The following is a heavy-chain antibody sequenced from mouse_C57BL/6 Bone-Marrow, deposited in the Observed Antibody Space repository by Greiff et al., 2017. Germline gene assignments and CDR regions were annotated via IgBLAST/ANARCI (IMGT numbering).Heavy chain of an antibody. CDR1: GFNIKDYY. V-gene: IGHV14-2*01. CDR2: IDPEDGET. Sequence: VQLQQSGAELVKPGASVKLSCTASGFNIKDYYMHWVKQRTEQGLEWIGRIDPEDGETKYAPNFQGKATITADTSSNTAYLQLSSLTSEDTAVYYCAFYPFDYWGQGTTLTVSS. J-gene: IGHJ2*01. CDR3: AFYPFDY.